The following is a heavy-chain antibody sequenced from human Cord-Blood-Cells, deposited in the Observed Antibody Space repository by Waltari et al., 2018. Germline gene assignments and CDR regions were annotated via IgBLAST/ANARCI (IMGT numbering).Heavy chain of an antibody. V-gene: IGHV4-39*01. J-gene: IGHJ3*02. Sequence: QLQLQESGPGLVKPSETLPLTCTVPGGSISSSRSDWGWIRLHPGKGLDWSGSIYYSGSTYYNPSLKSRVTISVDTSKNHFALKLSSVTAADTAVYYCARQILGYCSSTSCYVDAFDIWGQGTMVTVSS. D-gene: IGHD2-2*01. CDR2: IYYSGST. CDR1: GGSISSSRSD. CDR3: ARQILGYCSSTSCYVDAFDI.